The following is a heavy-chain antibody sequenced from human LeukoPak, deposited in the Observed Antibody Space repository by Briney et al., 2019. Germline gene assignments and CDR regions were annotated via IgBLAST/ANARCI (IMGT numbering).Heavy chain of an antibody. V-gene: IGHV4-59*12. CDR1: GGSINNYY. Sequence: PSETLSLTCPVSGGSINNYYWSWIRQPPGKGLEWIGYIYSSGSTNYNPSLKSRVTMSIDTSKNQFSLKLSSVTAADTAVYYCARGQDCSGGSCYSSRAWFDPWGQGTLVTVSS. CDR2: IYSSGST. J-gene: IGHJ5*02. CDR3: ARGQDCSGGSCYSSRAWFDP. D-gene: IGHD2-15*01.